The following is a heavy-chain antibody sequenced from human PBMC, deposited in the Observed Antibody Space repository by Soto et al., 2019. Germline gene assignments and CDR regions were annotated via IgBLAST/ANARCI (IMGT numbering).Heavy chain of an antibody. CDR3: ARHRPYSSSWYPDFDF. CDR2: IYYSGST. CDR1: GGSISSSSYY. V-gene: IGHV4-39*01. Sequence: QLQLQESGPGLVKPSETLSLTCTVSGGSISSSSYYWGWIRQPPGKGLEWIGSIYYSGSTYYNPSLKSRVTISVDTSKSQFSLKLSSVTAADTAVYYCARHRPYSSSWYPDFDFWGQGTLVTVSS. J-gene: IGHJ4*02. D-gene: IGHD6-13*01.